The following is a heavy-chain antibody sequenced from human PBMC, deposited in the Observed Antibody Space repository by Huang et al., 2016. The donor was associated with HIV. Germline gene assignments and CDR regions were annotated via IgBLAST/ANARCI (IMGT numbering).Heavy chain of an antibody. CDR2: RSDDGSSK. D-gene: IGHD1-26*01. Sequence: QVQLVESGGGVVQPGRSLRLSCAAFGFTFNTFDIHWVRQAPGKGLEWVAIRSDDGSSKYHADSVKGRFTISRDNSKNTVYLQMNSLRVEDTAVYYCAKDGRGSGTYYDYFEYWGQGTLVTVSS. CDR3: AKDGRGSGTYYDYFEY. V-gene: IGHV3-30*18. J-gene: IGHJ4*02. CDR1: GFTFNTFD.